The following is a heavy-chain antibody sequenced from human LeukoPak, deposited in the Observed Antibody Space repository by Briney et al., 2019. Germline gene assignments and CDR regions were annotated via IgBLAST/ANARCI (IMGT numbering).Heavy chain of an antibody. CDR1: GGSFSTSSYY. CDR2: IYYSGST. Sequence: SETLSLTCIVSGGSFSTSSYYWSWIRQPPGKGLEWIGYIYYSGSTNYNPSLKSRVMISVDRSKNQFSLKLSSVTAPDTAFYYCARGGVVVPAAGFDYWGQGTLVTVSS. J-gene: IGHJ4*02. V-gene: IGHV4-61*05. D-gene: IGHD2-2*01. CDR3: ARGGVVVPAAGFDY.